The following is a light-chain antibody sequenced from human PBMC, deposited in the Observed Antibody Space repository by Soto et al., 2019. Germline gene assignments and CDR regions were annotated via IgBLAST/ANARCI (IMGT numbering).Light chain of an antibody. V-gene: IGKV3-11*01. CDR3: QQRSNWPIT. Sequence: EIVLTQSPATLSLSPGERATLSCRASQSVSFYLAWYQQKPGQAPRLLIYDASNRATGIPARFSGSGSGTDFTLTISSLEPEDFAVYYYQQRSNWPITFGPGTKVDIK. CDR1: QSVSFY. J-gene: IGKJ3*01. CDR2: DAS.